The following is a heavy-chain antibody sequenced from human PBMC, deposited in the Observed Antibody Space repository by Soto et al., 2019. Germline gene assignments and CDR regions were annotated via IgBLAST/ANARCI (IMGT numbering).Heavy chain of an antibody. Sequence: VQLLESGGGLVQPGGSLRLSCAASGFPFSHYAMSWVRQAPGKGLEWVSAISGSGNDASYADSVRGRFTISRDNSRDTLYLQMKSLRSDDTAVYYCGKERRGSSWFVCDYWCQGELVTVSS. CDR3: GKERRGSSWFVCDY. CDR1: GFPFSHYA. CDR2: ISGSGNDA. D-gene: IGHD6-13*01. J-gene: IGHJ4*02. V-gene: IGHV3-23*01.